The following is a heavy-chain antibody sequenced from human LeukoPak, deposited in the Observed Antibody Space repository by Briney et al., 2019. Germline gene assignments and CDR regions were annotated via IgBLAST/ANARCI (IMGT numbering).Heavy chain of an antibody. V-gene: IGHV3-21*01. Sequence: GGSLRLSCAASGFSFSTYTMNWVRQAPGKGLEWVSSISSTSSSINYADSVKGRFTISRDNAKNSLYLEMNSLRAEDTAVYYCARELAKPNWFDPWGQGTLVTVSS. CDR3: ARELAKPNWFDP. D-gene: IGHD1-1*01. CDR1: GFSFSTYT. J-gene: IGHJ5*02. CDR2: ISSTSSSI.